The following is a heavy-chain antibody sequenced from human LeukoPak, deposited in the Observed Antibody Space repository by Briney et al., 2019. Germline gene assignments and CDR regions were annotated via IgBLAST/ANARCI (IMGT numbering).Heavy chain of an antibody. CDR3: ARGEPASGPHYLTPEYNWFDP. CDR1: GYTFTSYY. J-gene: IGHJ5*02. D-gene: IGHD2-2*01. V-gene: IGHV1-46*01. CDR2: INPSGGST. Sequence: ASVKVSCKASGYTFTSYYMHWVRQAPGQGLEWMGIINPSGGSTSYAQKFQGRVTMTRDMSTSTVYMELSSLRSEDTAVYYRARGEPASGPHYLTPEYNWFDPWGQGTLVTVSS.